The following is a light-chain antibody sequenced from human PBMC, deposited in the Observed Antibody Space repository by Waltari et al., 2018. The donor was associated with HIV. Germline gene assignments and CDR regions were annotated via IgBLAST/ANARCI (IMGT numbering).Light chain of an antibody. J-gene: IGKJ1*01. Sequence: DIQMTQSPSTLSASVRDRVTIPCRASQSISSWLAWYQQKPGKAPKLLIYKASSLESGGQSRFSGSGSGTEFTLTISSLQPDDFATYYCQQYNSYSPTWTFGQGTKVEIK. V-gene: IGKV1-5*03. CDR3: QQYNSYSPTWT. CDR1: QSISSW. CDR2: KAS.